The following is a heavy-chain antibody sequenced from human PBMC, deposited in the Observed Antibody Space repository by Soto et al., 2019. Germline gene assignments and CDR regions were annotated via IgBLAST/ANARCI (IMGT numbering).Heavy chain of an antibody. CDR3: AKDQASGQGSFDS. V-gene: IGHV3-30*18. Sequence: GGSLTLSCAASGFTFNIYGMHWVRQAPDKGLEWVALISYDGSNQYYADSVKGRFTISRDNSKNTLFLQMNSLRADDTAVYYCAKDQASGQGSFDSWGQGTLVTVSS. CDR2: ISYDGSNQ. J-gene: IGHJ4*02. CDR1: GFTFNIYG.